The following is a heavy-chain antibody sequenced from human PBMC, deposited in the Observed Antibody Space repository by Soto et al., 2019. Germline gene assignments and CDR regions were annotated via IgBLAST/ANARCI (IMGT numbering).Heavy chain of an antibody. CDR1: GYTFSNYG. Sequence: ASVKVSCKASGYTFSNYGITWVRQAPGQGLEWMGWISAYNGNTNYARELQGRVTMTTDTSTSTVYMELSRLRSDDTAVYYCAREAIVAGATTGMDVWGQGTTVTVSS. V-gene: IGHV1-18*01. CDR3: AREAIVAGATTGMDV. D-gene: IGHD1-26*01. J-gene: IGHJ6*02. CDR2: ISAYNGNT.